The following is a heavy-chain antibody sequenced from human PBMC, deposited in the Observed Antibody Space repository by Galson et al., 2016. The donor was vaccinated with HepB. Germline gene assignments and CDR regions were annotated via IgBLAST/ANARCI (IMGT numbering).Heavy chain of an antibody. J-gene: IGHJ4*02. CDR1: GFVFSSYG. CDR2: TSYDGSNK. V-gene: IGHV3-30*18. D-gene: IGHD6-19*01. Sequence: SLRLSCAVSGFVFSSYGMHWVRQTPGKGLEWMAFTSYDGSNKLYADSVKGRFIISRDNSKNTLYRQMNGLRTEDTAVYYCAKDLKSSVAYYFDSWGQGTLVTVSS. CDR3: AKDLKSSVAYYFDS.